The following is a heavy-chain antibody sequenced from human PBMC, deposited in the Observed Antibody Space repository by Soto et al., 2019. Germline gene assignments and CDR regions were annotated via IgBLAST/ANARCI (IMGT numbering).Heavy chain of an antibody. CDR2: TSHDGVT. J-gene: IGHJ4*02. CDR3: AKHAVHSSGFTDY. V-gene: IGHV4-4*02. D-gene: IGHD6-19*01. CDR1: SGSIDNVYW. Sequence: SETLSLTCAVSSGSIDNVYWWSWVRQSPGKGLEWIGETSHDGVTNYNPSLEGRVTISIDKSKNQFSLKLSSVTAADTAVYYCAKHAVHSSGFTDYWGQATLVTVS.